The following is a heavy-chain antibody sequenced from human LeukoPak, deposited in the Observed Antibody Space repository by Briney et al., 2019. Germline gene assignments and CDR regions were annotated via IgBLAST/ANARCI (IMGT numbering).Heavy chain of an antibody. J-gene: IGHJ6*02. CDR3: ARARLSRLRFTHYYGMDV. Sequence: GASVKVSCKASGYTFTSYGISWVRQAPGQGLEWMGWISAYNGNTNYAQKLQGRVTMTTDTSTSTAYMELRSLRSDDTAVYYCARARLSRLRFTHYYGMDVWGQGTTVTVSS. D-gene: IGHD5-12*01. CDR1: GYTFTSYG. V-gene: IGHV1-18*01. CDR2: ISAYNGNT.